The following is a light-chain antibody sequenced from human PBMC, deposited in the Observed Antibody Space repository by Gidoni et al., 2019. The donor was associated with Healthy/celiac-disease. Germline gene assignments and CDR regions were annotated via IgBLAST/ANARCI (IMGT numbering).Light chain of an antibody. CDR1: QSVSSN. CDR3: QQYNNWPPIT. Sequence: EIAMTQPPATLSVSPGERATLSCRASQSVSSNLAWYQQKPGKAPRPLIYGASTRATGIPARFSGSGSGTEFTLTISSLQSEDFAIYYCQQYNNWPPITFXQXTRLEIK. V-gene: IGKV3-15*01. CDR2: GAS. J-gene: IGKJ5*01.